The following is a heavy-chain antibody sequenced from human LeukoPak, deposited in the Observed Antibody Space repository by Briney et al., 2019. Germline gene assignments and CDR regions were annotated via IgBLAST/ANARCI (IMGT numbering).Heavy chain of an antibody. D-gene: IGHD2-2*01. J-gene: IGHJ4*02. CDR3: ARDPGYQLPPYYFDY. CDR1: GYTFTSYG. V-gene: IGHV1-18*01. Sequence: ASVKVSCKASGYTFTSYGISWVRPAPGQGLEWMGWISAYDGNTNYAQKLQGRATMTTDTSTSTAYMELRSLRSDDTAVYYCARDPGYQLPPYYFDYWGQGTLVTVSS. CDR2: ISAYDGNT.